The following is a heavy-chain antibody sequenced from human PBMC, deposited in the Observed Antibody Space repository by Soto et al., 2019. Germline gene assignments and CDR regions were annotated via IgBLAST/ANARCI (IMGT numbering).Heavy chain of an antibody. CDR1: GFTFSSYA. D-gene: IGHD6-19*01. J-gene: IGHJ2*01. Sequence: EVQLLESGGGLVQPGGSLRLSCAASGFTFSSYAMSWVRQAPGKGLEWVSAISGSGGSTYYADSAKGRFTISRDNSKNTLYLQMNSLRAEDTAVYYCAKGAVAGTIAGWYFDLWGRGTLVTVSS. V-gene: IGHV3-23*01. CDR2: ISGSGGST. CDR3: AKGAVAGTIAGWYFDL.